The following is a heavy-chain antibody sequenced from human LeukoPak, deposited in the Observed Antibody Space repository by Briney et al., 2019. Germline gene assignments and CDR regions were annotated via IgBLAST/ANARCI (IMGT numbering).Heavy chain of an antibody. CDR2: IYYSGST. CDR3: AALAYGSGSVDV. Sequence: SSETLSLTCTVSGGSISSSSYYWGWIRQPPGKGLEWIGSIYYSGSTYYNPSLKSRVTISVDTSKNQFSLKLSSVTAADTAVYYCAALAYGSGSVDVWGQGTTVTVSS. J-gene: IGHJ6*02. D-gene: IGHD3-10*01. V-gene: IGHV4-39*07. CDR1: GGSISSSSYY.